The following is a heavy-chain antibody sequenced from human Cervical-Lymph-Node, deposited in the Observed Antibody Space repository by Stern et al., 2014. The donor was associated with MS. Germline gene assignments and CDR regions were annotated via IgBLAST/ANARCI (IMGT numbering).Heavy chain of an antibody. Sequence: QLQLQESGPGLVKPSQTLSLTCTVSGGAISSGNHYWSWIRQHPGKGLEWIGYIYYSGGTYYNPSLKSRVTISLDTSKNQFSLKLTSVTATDTAMYYCAREGNYARGGARTFDYWGQGTLVTVSS. J-gene: IGHJ4*02. CDR2: IYYSGGT. CDR1: GGAISSGNHY. CDR3: AREGNYARGGARTFDY. V-gene: IGHV4-31*03. D-gene: IGHD3-10*02.